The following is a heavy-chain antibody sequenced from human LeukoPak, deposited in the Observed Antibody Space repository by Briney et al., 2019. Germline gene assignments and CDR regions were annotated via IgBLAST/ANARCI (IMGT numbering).Heavy chain of an antibody. D-gene: IGHD5-12*01. J-gene: IGHJ4*02. Sequence: GGSLRLSCAASGFTVTTKSMAWVRQAPGRGLEWVSVFYSPGSTYYADSVHGRFTISRDNAKNSLYLQMNSLRAEDTAVYYCARDRDSGYDRELDYWGQGTLVTVSS. CDR2: FYSPGST. CDR1: GFTVTTKS. V-gene: IGHV3-66*01. CDR3: ARDRDSGYDRELDY.